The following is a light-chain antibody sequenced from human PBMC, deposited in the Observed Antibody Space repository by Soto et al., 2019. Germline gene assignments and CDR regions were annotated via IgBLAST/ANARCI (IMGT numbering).Light chain of an antibody. V-gene: IGKV1-9*01. CDR1: QGISSY. Sequence: DIQLTQSPSFLSASVGDRVTITCRASQGISSYLAWYQQEPGKAPKLLIYAASTLQSGVPSRFSGSGSGTEFTLTISSLQPEDFATYYCQQLNTSPMYPFGQGTKLEIK. J-gene: IGKJ2*01. CDR3: QQLNTSPMYP. CDR2: AAS.